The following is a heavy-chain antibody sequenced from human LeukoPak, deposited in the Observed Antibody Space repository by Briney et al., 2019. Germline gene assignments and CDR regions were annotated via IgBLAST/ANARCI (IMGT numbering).Heavy chain of an antibody. CDR2: IWNDGSNK. J-gene: IGHJ6*02. V-gene: IGHV3-33*01. D-gene: IGHD3-22*01. Sequence: GRSLRLSCAASGFTFSSYGMHWVRRAPGKGLEWVAVIWNDGSNKYYADSVKGRFTISRDNSKNTLYLQMNSLRAEDTAVYYCARGGEDSGSGYYYYYGMDVWGQGTTVTVSS. CDR3: ARGGEDSGSGYYYYYGMDV. CDR1: GFTFSSYG.